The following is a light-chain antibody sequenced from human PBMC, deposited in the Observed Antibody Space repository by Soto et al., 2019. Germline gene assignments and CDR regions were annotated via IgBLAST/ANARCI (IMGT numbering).Light chain of an antibody. Sequence: EVVLTQSPATLSLSPGESATLSCRASQSVSSYLAWYQQQPGQGPRLLIYDASNRATGVSARFSGSGSGTDFTHTISRLEPEDFAVYYCHQRSSWPRGTFGQGTKVDIK. CDR3: HQRSSWPRGT. CDR2: DAS. CDR1: QSVSSY. J-gene: IGKJ1*01. V-gene: IGKV3-11*01.